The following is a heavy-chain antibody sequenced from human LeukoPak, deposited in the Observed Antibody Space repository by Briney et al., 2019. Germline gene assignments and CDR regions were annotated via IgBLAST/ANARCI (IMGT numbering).Heavy chain of an antibody. V-gene: IGHV4-39*07. CDR1: SSYA. J-gene: IGHJ4*02. CDR2: IYYSGST. CDR3: ARELRTSWSAPFFDY. D-gene: IGHD3-3*01. Sequence: SSYAMSWVRQPPGKGLEWIGSIYYSGSTYYNPSLKSRVTISVDTSKNQFSLKLSSVTAADTAVYYCARELRTSWSAPFFDYWGQGTLVTVSS.